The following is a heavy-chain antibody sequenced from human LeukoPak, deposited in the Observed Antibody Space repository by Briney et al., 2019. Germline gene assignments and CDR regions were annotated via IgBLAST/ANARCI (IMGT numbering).Heavy chain of an antibody. CDR2: ISRRGDTI. CDR1: GFTFSDYY. J-gene: IGHJ4*02. CDR3: ARDKYNSGAYGDFDH. D-gene: IGHD6-19*01. V-gene: IGHV3-11*04. Sequence: GGSLRLSCTASGFTFSDYYMTWIRQAPGKGLEWVSYISRRGDTIYYADSVKGRFTISRDNAKNSLYLQMNSLRAGDTAVYYCARDKYNSGAYGDFDHWGQGTLVTVSS.